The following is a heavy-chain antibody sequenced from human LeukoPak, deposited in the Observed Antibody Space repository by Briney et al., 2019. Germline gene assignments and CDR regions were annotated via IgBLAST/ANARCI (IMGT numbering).Heavy chain of an antibody. D-gene: IGHD3-10*01. CDR2: ISYDGSNK. CDR3: ARVLDGSGSGVDY. J-gene: IGHJ4*02. V-gene: IGHV3-30*04. CDR1: GFTFSSYA. Sequence: GRSLRLSCAASGFTFSSYAMHWVRQAPGKGLEWVAVISYDGSNKYYADSVKGRFTISRDNSKNTLYLQMNSLRAEDTAVYYCARVLDGSGSGVDYWGQGTLVTVSS.